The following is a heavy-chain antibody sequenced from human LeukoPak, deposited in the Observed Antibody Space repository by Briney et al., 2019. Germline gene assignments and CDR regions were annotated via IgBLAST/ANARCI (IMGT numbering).Heavy chain of an antibody. CDR1: GFIVSNYN. Sequence: GGSLRLSCAASGFIVSNYNMNWVRQARGKGLEWVSFISESGTAIYYAESVKGRFTISRDIARNSVYLQMSSLRDEDTAMYYCARGPLGWSDYWGQGLLVTVSS. J-gene: IGHJ4*02. V-gene: IGHV3-48*02. CDR2: ISESGTAI. D-gene: IGHD1-26*01. CDR3: ARGPLGWSDY.